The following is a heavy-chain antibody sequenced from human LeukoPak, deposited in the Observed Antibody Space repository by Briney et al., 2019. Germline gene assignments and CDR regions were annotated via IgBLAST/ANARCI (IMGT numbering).Heavy chain of an antibody. CDR1: GFTFSSYS. V-gene: IGHV3-48*02. J-gene: IGHJ4*02. D-gene: IGHD5-18*01. CDR2: INYNGRDM. Sequence: PGGSLRLSCAASGFTFSSYSMNWVRQAPGKGLEWISYINYNGRDMYYADSVKGRFTTSRDDAKDSLYLQMNTLRDEDTAVYYCARDLYSYGRFDYWGQGTLVTISS. CDR3: ARDLYSYGRFDY.